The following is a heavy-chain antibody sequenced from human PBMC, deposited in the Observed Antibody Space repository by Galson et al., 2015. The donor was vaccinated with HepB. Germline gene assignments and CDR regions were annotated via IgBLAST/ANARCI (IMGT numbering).Heavy chain of an antibody. V-gene: IGHV3-33*01. Sequence: SLRLSCAASGFTFSSFGMHWVRQAPGKGLEWVALIWYDGSNQFYADSVKGRFTISRDTSKNTLYLQMNSLRSEDTAVYYCAREGGYCSGGICYSCGFDFWGQGTLVTVSS. J-gene: IGHJ4*02. CDR1: GFTFSSFG. CDR2: IWYDGSNQ. D-gene: IGHD2-15*01. CDR3: AREGGYCSGGICYSCGFDF.